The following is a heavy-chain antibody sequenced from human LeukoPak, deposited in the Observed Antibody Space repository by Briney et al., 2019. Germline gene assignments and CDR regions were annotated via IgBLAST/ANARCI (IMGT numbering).Heavy chain of an antibody. CDR1: GFTVSSNY. D-gene: IGHD4-11*01. CDR3: ARDMTTGEHNWFDP. J-gene: IGHJ5*02. CDR2: IYSGGST. V-gene: IGHV3-66*01. Sequence: GGSLRLSCAASGFTVSSNYMSWVRQAPGKGLEWVSVIYSGGSTYYADSVKGRFTVSRDNSKSTLYLQMNSLRAEDTAVYYCARDMTTGEHNWFDPWGQGTLVTVSS.